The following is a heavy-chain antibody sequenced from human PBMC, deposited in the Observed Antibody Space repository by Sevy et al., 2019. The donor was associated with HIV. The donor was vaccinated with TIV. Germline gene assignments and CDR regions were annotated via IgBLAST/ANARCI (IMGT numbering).Heavy chain of an antibody. Sequence: GGSLRLSCAASGFTFSSYGMHWVRQAPGKGLEWVAVIWYDGSNKYYADSVKGRFTISRDNSKNTLYLQMNSLRAEDTAMCYCARDPYYYDSSGYYRPYYFDYWGQGTLVTVSS. CDR3: ARDPYYYDSSGYYRPYYFDY. J-gene: IGHJ4*02. D-gene: IGHD3-22*01. V-gene: IGHV3-33*01. CDR1: GFTFSSYG. CDR2: IWYDGSNK.